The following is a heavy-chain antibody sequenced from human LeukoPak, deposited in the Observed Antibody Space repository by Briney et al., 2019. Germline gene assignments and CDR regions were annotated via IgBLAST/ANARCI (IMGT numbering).Heavy chain of an antibody. V-gene: IGHV3-7*01. CDR1: GFTFSNYW. J-gene: IGHJ4*02. CDR2: IKQDGSEK. D-gene: IGHD5-12*01. CDR3: ASGYNDATDYFDY. Sequence: GGSLRLSCAATGFTFSNYWMSWGRQAPGKGLEWVAIIKQDGSEKYYVDSVKGRFTISRDNAKNSLYLQMNILRVEDTAVYYCASGYNDATDYFDYWGQGTLVTVSS.